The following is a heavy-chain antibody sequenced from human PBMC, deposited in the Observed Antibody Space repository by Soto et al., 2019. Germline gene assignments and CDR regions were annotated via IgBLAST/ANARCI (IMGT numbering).Heavy chain of an antibody. V-gene: IGHV3-23*01. J-gene: IGHJ2*01. CDR2: ISGSGGST. CDR1: GFTFSSYA. CDR3: ARDFTPAGPRPLQAMGTNWYFDL. Sequence: PGGSLRLSCAASGFTFSSYAMSWVRQAPGKGLEWVSAISGSGGSTYYADSVKGRFTISRDNSKNTLYLQMNSLRAEDTAVYYCARDFTPAGPRPLQAMGTNWYFDLWGRGTLVTVSS. D-gene: IGHD5-18*01.